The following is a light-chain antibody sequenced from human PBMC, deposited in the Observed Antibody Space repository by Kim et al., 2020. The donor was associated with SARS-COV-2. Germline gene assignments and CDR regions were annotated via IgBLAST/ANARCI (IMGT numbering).Light chain of an antibody. Sequence: SLSPGERATLSCRARQSVSTYLAWYQQRSGQAPRVLIYDASNRATGIPARFSGSGSGTDFTLTISSLQPEDFAVYYCQQRSSWPLTFGGGTKWISN. J-gene: IGKJ4*01. CDR1: QSVSTY. CDR3: QQRSSWPLT. V-gene: IGKV3-11*01. CDR2: DAS.